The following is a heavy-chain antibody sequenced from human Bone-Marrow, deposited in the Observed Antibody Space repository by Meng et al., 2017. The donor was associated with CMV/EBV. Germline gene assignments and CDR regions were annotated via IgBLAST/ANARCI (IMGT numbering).Heavy chain of an antibody. J-gene: IGHJ6*02. Sequence: SETLSLTCAVYGGSFSGYHWSWIRQPPGKGLEWIGEINHRGSTNYNPSLKSRVTISVDTSKNQFSLKLSSVTAADTAVYYCARQAPYYDFWSGYYQSTKYYYYGMDVWGQGTTVTVSS. CDR2: INHRGST. CDR1: GGSFSGYH. V-gene: IGHV4-34*01. CDR3: ARQAPYYDFWSGYYQSTKYYYYGMDV. D-gene: IGHD3-3*01.